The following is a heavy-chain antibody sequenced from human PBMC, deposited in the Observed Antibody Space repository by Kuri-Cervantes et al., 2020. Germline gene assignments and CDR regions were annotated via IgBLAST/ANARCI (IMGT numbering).Heavy chain of an antibody. CDR1: GGSFSGYY. Sequence: SQTLSLTCAVYGGSFSGYYWSWIRQPPGKGLEWIGEINHSGSTNYNPSLKSRVTISVDTSKNQFSLKLSSVTAADTAVYYCARDKRSGYSSGWYEGYYYYGMDVWGQGTTVTVSS. CDR3: ARDKRSGYSSGWYEGYYYYGMDV. J-gene: IGHJ6*02. CDR2: INHSGST. D-gene: IGHD6-19*01. V-gene: IGHV4-34*01.